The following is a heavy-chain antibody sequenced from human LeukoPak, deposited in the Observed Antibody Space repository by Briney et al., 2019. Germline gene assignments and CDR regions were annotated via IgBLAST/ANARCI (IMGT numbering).Heavy chain of an antibody. CDR3: ARVDSSTWDSFDY. V-gene: IGHV1-2*02. CDR1: AYTFTGYY. Sequence: ASVKVSCKASAYTFTGYYLHWVRQAPGQGLEWMGWINPNSGGTNYAQKFQGRVTMTRDTSISTAYMELSGLRSDDTAVYYCARVDSSTWDSFDYWGQGTLVTVSS. J-gene: IGHJ4*02. CDR2: INPNSGGT. D-gene: IGHD6-13*01.